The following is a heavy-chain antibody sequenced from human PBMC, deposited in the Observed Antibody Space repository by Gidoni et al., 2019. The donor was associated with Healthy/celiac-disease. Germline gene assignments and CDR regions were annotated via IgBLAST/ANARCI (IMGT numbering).Heavy chain of an antibody. D-gene: IGHD2-2*01. CDR3: AKSLIVVVPAASGDAFDY. V-gene: IGHV3-30*02. Sequence: QVQLVESGAGVVQPVGSLRLSCAASGFTFSSYGRHWVSQAPGKGLEWVAFIRYDGSNKYYADSVKGRFTISRDNSKNTLYLQMNSLRAEDTAVYYCAKSLIVVVPAASGDAFDYWGQGTLVTVSS. J-gene: IGHJ4*02. CDR2: IRYDGSNK. CDR1: GFTFSSYG.